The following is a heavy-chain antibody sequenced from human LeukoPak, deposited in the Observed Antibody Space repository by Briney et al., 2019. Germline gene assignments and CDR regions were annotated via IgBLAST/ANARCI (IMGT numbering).Heavy chain of an antibody. Sequence: GGSLRLSCAASGFKFDAYPMSWVRQAPGKGLEWVSSISDSGGSTHYAESMRGRFSLSRDNFEKTLYLQMNRLRVEDTAVYYCAKGKINHDGAFDIWGQGTRVIVAS. CDR1: GFKFDAYP. V-gene: IGHV3-23*01. J-gene: IGHJ3*02. CDR3: AKGKINHDGAFDI. CDR2: ISDSGGST. D-gene: IGHD1-14*01.